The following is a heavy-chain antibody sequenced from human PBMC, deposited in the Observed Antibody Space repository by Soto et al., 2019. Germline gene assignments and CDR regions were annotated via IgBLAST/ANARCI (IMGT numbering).Heavy chain of an antibody. J-gene: IGHJ4*02. V-gene: IGHV3-30*18. Sequence: GGSLRLSCAASGFTFSSYGMHWVRQAPGKGLEWVAFISYDGTNKYYADSVKGRFTISRDNSKNTLYLQMNSLRAEATAVYYCAKSPGGWQAYFDYWGQGTLVTVSS. CDR2: ISYDGTNK. CDR3: AKSPGGWQAYFDY. CDR1: GFTFSSYG. D-gene: IGHD6-19*01.